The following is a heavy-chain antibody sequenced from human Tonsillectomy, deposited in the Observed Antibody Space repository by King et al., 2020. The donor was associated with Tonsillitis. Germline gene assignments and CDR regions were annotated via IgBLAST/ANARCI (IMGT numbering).Heavy chain of an antibody. D-gene: IGHD2-2*01. Sequence: VQLVESGGGLVKPGGSLRLSCAASGFTFSDYYMSWIRQAPGKGLEWVSYISSTSTYTNVADSVRGRFTISRDNAKNSLYLQMNSLRAEDTAVYYCARVNLGGTSLDAFDIWGQGTMVTVSS. J-gene: IGHJ3*02. CDR1: GFTFSDYY. V-gene: IGHV3-11*05. CDR2: ISSTSTYT. CDR3: ARVNLGGTSLDAFDI.